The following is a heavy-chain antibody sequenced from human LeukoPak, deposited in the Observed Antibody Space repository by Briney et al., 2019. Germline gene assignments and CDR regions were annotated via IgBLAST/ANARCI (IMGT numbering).Heavy chain of an antibody. Sequence: SETLSLTCAVPDDSFSSHYWTWIRQPPGKGLEWIGYISYIGTTNYNPSLKSRVTLSIDTSKNQFSLKLSSVTAADTAVYYCARDLVTVTKGFDIWGQGTMVSVSS. CDR2: ISYIGTT. CDR1: DDSFSSHY. D-gene: IGHD4-17*01. J-gene: IGHJ3*02. V-gene: IGHV4-59*11. CDR3: ARDLVTVTKGFDI.